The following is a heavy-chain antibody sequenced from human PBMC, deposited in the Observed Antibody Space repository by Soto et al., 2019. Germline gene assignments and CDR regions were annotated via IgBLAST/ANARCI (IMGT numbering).Heavy chain of an antibody. CDR3: VSPHSESSNAFDL. Sequence: GWSLRLSCAASGFSFSHYAMHWVRQPPGKGLEWVALISYDGENQYFTDSVRGRFTISRDNSKTAVYLEMNDLRLDDTATYYCVSPHSESSNAFDLWGQGTLVTVSS. V-gene: IGHV3-30*04. J-gene: IGHJ5*02. CDR2: ISYDGENQ. D-gene: IGHD3-10*01. CDR1: GFSFSHYA.